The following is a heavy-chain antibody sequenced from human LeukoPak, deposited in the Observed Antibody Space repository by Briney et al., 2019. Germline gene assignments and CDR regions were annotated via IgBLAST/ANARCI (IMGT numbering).Heavy chain of an antibody. D-gene: IGHD1-26*01. V-gene: IGHV4-59*01. CDR3: ARGDTGNYYYFDY. CDR1: GGSISGYY. J-gene: IGHJ4*02. CDR2: IYYSGST. Sequence: SETLSLTCTVSGGSISGYYWSWIRQPPGKGLEWIGYIYYSGSTNYNPSLKSRVTISVDTSKNQFSLKLSSVTAADTAVYYCARGDTGNYYYFDYWGQGTLVTVSS.